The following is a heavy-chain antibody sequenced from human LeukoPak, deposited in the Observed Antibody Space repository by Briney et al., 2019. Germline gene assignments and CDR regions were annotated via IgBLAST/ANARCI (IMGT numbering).Heavy chain of an antibody. CDR3: AGRVVGATKGALLDY. Sequence: SETLFLTCTVPGGSISSYYWSWSRQPPGKGLEWVEYIYYSGNPNYNPSLKSGVTISVDTSKDQFSLKLSSVTAADTAVYYCAGRVVGATKGALLDYWGQGTLVTVSS. J-gene: IGHJ4*02. CDR1: GGSISSYY. CDR2: IYYSGNP. D-gene: IGHD1-26*01. V-gene: IGHV4-59*08.